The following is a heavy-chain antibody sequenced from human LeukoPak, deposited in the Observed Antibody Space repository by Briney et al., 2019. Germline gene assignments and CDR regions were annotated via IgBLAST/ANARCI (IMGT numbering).Heavy chain of an antibody. CDR3: ARGAKSNAIDY. Sequence: PGGSLRLSCAASGVTFSSYAMSWVRRAPGKGLEWVSSISGSAGYTYHADSVKGRFTMSRDNSKNTLYLQMHSLRADDTAVYYCARGAKSNAIDYWGQGTLVTVSS. CDR1: GVTFSSYA. V-gene: IGHV3-23*01. J-gene: IGHJ4*02. CDR2: ISGSAGYT.